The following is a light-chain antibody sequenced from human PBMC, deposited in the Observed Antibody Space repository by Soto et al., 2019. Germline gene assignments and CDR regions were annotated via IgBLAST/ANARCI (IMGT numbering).Light chain of an antibody. CDR2: KPS. J-gene: IGKJ4*02. Sequence: DVQIAQAPSTLSPFLRKRVTITCRASQGFSTYLAWYHQQPGKSPKLLIYKPSSLQRGVPSRFSGSGSGTEFTLTISSLQPDDFATYHRQQYNVYTYTFGLRTK. CDR1: QGFSTY. V-gene: IGKV1-5*03. CDR3: QQYNVYTYT.